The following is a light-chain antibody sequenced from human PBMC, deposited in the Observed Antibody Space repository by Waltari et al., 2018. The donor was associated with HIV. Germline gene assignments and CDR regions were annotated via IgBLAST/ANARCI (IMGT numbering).Light chain of an antibody. J-gene: IGLJ2*01. CDR3: ATWDGRLSGVV. CDR2: RNN. CDR1: RSNIGSNS. Sequence: QSVLTQPPSASGTPGQRVTLSCSGSRSNIGSNSVYWYQPLPGTTPKLLIYRNNQRPSGVPDRFSGSKSGTSASLAISGLRSEDEADYYCATWDGRLSGVVFGGGTKLTVL. V-gene: IGLV1-47*01.